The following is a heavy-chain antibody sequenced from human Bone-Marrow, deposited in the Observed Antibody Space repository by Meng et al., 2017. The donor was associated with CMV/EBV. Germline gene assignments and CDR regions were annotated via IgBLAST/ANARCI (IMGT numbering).Heavy chain of an antibody. V-gene: IGHV4-39*07. CDR2: IYYSGST. Sequence: SETLSLTCTVSGGSISSSSYYWGWIRQPPGKGLEWIGSIYYSGSTYYNPSLKSRVTISVDTSKNQFSLKLSSVTAADTAVYYCAREGIAAAAFFDPWGQGTLVTVSS. CDR1: GGSISSSSYY. CDR3: AREGIAAAAFFDP. J-gene: IGHJ5*02. D-gene: IGHD6-13*01.